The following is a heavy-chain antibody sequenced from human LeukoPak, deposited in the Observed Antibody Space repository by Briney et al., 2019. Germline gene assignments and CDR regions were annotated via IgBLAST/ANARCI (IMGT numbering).Heavy chain of an antibody. Sequence: PGRSLRLSCAASGFTFDDYAMHWVRQAPGKGLEWVSGISWNSGSIGYADSVKGRFSISRDNAKNSLYLQMNSLRAEDMALYYCAKDKEYRLQGGAFDIWGQGTMVTVSS. J-gene: IGHJ3*02. V-gene: IGHV3-9*03. CDR1: GFTFDDYA. CDR2: ISWNSGSI. D-gene: IGHD2-2*01. CDR3: AKDKEYRLQGGAFDI.